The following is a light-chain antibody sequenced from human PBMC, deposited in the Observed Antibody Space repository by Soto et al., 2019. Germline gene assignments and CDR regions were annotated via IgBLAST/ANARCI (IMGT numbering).Light chain of an antibody. CDR2: AAS. Sequence: DIQMTQSPSSLYASVGDRVTITCRASQSISSYLNWYQQKPGKAPKLLIYAASSLQSGVPSRFSGSGSGTDFTLTISSLQPEDFATYYCQQSYSTPKYTFGQGTKVDIK. J-gene: IGKJ2*01. V-gene: IGKV1-39*01. CDR3: QQSYSTPKYT. CDR1: QSISSY.